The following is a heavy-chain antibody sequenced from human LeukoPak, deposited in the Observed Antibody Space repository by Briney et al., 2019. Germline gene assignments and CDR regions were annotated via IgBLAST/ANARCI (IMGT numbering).Heavy chain of an antibody. V-gene: IGHV4-34*01. Sequence: SGTLSLTPALSRVSLCVDYSSSSPEPPGNGLEWIGEINHSVSTTYNTSLKSRVTISVDTSKNQFSLKLSSVTAADTAVYYCARIIRYGSSWYDDPTHAFDIWGQGKMVTVSS. D-gene: IGHD6-13*01. CDR1: RVSLCVDY. CDR2: INHSVST. J-gene: IGHJ3*02. CDR3: ARIIRYGSSWYDDPTHAFDI.